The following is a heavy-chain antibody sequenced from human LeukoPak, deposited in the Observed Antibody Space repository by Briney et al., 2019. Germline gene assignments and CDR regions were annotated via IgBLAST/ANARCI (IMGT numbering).Heavy chain of an antibody. D-gene: IGHD1-26*01. J-gene: IGHJ4*02. CDR2: ISSSSSTI. CDR3: ARDAVGRGSYSSYFDY. CDR1: GFTFSSYS. V-gene: IGHV3-48*01. Sequence: QPGGSLRLSCAASGFTFSSYSMNWVRQAPGKGLEWVSYISSSSSTIYYADSVKGRFTISRDNAKNSLYLQMNSLRAEDTAVYYCARDAVGRGSYSSYFDYWGQGTLVTVSS.